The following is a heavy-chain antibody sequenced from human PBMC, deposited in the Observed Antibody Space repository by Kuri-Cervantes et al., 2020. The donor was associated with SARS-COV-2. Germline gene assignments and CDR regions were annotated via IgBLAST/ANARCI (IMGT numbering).Heavy chain of an antibody. CDR2: INHSGST. CDR3: ARVAYYDILTTRGADY. Sequence: SETLSLTCTVSGGSFSGYYWSWIRQPPGKGLEWIGEINHSGSTNYNPSLKSRVTISVDTSKNQFSLNLSSVTAADTAVYYCARVAYYDILTTRGADYWGQGTLVTVSS. CDR1: GGSFSGYY. V-gene: IGHV4-34*01. J-gene: IGHJ4*02. D-gene: IGHD3-9*01.